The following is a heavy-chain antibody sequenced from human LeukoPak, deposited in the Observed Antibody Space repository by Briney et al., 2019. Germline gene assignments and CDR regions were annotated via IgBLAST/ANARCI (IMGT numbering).Heavy chain of an antibody. CDR2: IYYTGST. V-gene: IGHV4-39*01. D-gene: IGHD1-26*01. CDR3: AKGFIGIDP. J-gene: IGHJ5*02. Sequence: SETLSLTCTVSGGSINTSSYYWGWIRQPPGKGLEWIGSIYYTGSTYYNPSLKGRVSISADTSKNQFSLKLSSVTAADTAIYFCAKGFIGIDPWGQGSLVTVSS. CDR1: GGSINTSSYY.